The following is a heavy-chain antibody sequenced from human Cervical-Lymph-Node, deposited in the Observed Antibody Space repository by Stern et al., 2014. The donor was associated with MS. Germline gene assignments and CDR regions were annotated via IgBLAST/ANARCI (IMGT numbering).Heavy chain of an antibody. J-gene: IGHJ4*02. CDR2: ISYDGRDK. D-gene: IGHD1-26*01. CDR1: GFVFRRYA. V-gene: IGHV3-30*04. Sequence: VQLVESGGGVVQPGRSLRLSCAASGFVFRRYAINWVRKAPGKGLEWVAPISYDGRDKYYTDSVKGRFTVSRDNSNNTVDLEMNSLRLEDTAVYYCAKGGSGSYLDWGQGSLVTVSS. CDR3: AKGGSGSYLD.